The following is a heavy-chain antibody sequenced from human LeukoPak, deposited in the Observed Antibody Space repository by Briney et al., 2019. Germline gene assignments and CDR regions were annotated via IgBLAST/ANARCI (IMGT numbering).Heavy chain of an antibody. Sequence: ASVKVSCKASGYTFTSYGISWVRQAPGQGLEWMGWISGYNGNTNYAQKLQGRVTMTTDTSTSTAYMELRSLRSDDTAVYYCARDHIVVVPAALPYSSFDYWGQGTLVTVSS. J-gene: IGHJ4*02. D-gene: IGHD2-2*01. CDR3: ARDHIVVVPAALPYSSFDY. CDR1: GYTFTSYG. CDR2: ISGYNGNT. V-gene: IGHV1-18*01.